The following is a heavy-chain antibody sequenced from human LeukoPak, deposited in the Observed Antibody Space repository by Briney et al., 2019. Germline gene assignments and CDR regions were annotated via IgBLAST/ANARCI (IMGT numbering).Heavy chain of an antibody. CDR1: GGSISSYY. CDR3: ARDLPGQLDWFDP. CDR2: IYYSGST. D-gene: IGHD6-13*01. Sequence: SETLSLTCTVSGGSISSYYWSWIRQPPGKGLEWIGYIYYSGSTNYNPSLKSRVTISVDTSKNQFSLKLSSVTAADTAVYYCARDLPGQLDWFDPWGQGTLVTVSS. J-gene: IGHJ5*02. V-gene: IGHV4-59*01.